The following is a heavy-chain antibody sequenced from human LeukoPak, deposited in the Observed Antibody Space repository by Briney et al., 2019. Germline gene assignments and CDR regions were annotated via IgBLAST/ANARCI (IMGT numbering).Heavy chain of an antibody. V-gene: IGHV4-34*01. CDR1: GGSFSGYY. CDR2: INHSGST. Sequence: PSETLSLTCAVYGGSFSGYYWSWIRQPPGKGLEWIGEINHSGSTNYNPSLKSRVTISVDTSKNQLSLKLSSVTAADTAVYYCARGLVGATGYWGQGTLVTVSS. J-gene: IGHJ4*02. CDR3: ARGLVGATGY. D-gene: IGHD1-26*01.